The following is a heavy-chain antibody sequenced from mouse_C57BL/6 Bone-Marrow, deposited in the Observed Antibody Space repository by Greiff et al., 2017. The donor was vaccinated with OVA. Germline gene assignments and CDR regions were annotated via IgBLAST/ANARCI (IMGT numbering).Heavy chain of an antibody. J-gene: IGHJ3*01. CDR1: GYTFTSYG. D-gene: IGHD2-4*01. CDR2: IYPRSGNT. Sequence: QVQLQQSGAELARPGASVKLSCTASGYTFTSYGIRWVTQRTGQGLEWIGEIYPRSGNTYYNEKFKGKATLTADKSSSTEYMELRSLTSEDSAVYCCARDYYDYPAWFAYWGQGTLVTVSA. CDR3: ARDYYDYPAWFAY. V-gene: IGHV1-81*01.